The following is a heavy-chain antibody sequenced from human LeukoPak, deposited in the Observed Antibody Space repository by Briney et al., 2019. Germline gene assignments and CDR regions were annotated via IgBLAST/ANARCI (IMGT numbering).Heavy chain of an antibody. J-gene: IGHJ4*02. D-gene: IGHD1-1*01. CDR3: ARTNVPQSPDY. Sequence: SETLSLTCAVYGGSFSGYYWSWIRQPPGKGLEWIGEINHSGSTNYNPSLKSRVTISVDTSKNQFSLKLSSVTAADTAVYYCARTNVPQSPDYWGQGTLVTVSS. CDR2: INHSGST. CDR1: GGSFSGYY. V-gene: IGHV4-34*01.